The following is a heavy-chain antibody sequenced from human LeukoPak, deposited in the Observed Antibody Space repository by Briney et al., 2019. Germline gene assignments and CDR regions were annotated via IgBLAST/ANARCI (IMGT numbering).Heavy chain of an antibody. J-gene: IGHJ4*02. CDR3: GKGRSAYSFGYGIDS. CDR1: GFTFSSNS. V-gene: IGHV3-53*01. CDR2: IFSST. D-gene: IGHD5-18*01. Sequence: GGSLRLSCTASGFTFSSNSMSWVRQAPGKGLEWVSVIFSSTHYSDSVKGRFTISRDNSKTTLYLQMNSLRAEDTAVYYCGKGRSAYSFGYGIDSWGQGTLVTVSS.